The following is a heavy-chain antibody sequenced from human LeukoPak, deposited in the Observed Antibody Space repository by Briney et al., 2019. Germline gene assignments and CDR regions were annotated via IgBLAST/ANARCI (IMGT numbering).Heavy chain of an antibody. CDR1: GFTFSSYD. CDR3: ARGNLYTAATIEDY. Sequence: GGSLRLSCAVSGFTFSSYDLHWVRQVPGKGLEWVAVISSDGSMQDYADSVRGRFTVSRDNPKNTLYLQMSSLRPEDTSQYYCARGNLYTAATIEDYWGRGTLVTVSS. D-gene: IGHD5-18*01. V-gene: IGHV3-30-3*01. CDR2: ISSDGSMQ. J-gene: IGHJ4*02.